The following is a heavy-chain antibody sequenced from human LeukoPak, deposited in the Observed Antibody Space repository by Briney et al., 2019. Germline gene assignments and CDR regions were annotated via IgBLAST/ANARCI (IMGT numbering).Heavy chain of an antibody. D-gene: IGHD1-26*01. J-gene: IGHJ4*02. CDR3: ARVRLGGTDY. CDR1: GGSISSGDYY. Sequence: SETLSLTCTVSGGSISSGDYYWRWIRQPPGKGLEWIGYIYYSGSTYYNPSLKSRVTISVDTSKNQFSLKLSSVTAADTAVYYCARVRLGGTDYWGQGTLVTVSS. CDR2: IYYSGST. V-gene: IGHV4-30-4*01.